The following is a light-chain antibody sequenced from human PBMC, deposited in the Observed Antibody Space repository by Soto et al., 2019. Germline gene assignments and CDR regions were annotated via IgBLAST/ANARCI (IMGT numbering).Light chain of an antibody. CDR2: GAS. CDR3: QQYNNPGWT. V-gene: IGKV3-15*01. J-gene: IGKJ1*01. CDR1: QSVSSN. Sequence: EIVMTQSPATLSVSPGERATHSCRASQSVSSNLAWYQQKPGQAPRLLIYGASTRATGIPARFSGSGSGTEFTRTISSLQSEDFAVYYCQQYNNPGWTFGQGIKVEIQ.